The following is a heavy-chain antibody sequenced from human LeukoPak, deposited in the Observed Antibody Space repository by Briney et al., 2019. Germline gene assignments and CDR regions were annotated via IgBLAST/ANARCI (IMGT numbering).Heavy chain of an antibody. CDR3: ARDLPADI. J-gene: IGHJ3*02. CDR2: INPNSGGT. Sequence: ASVKVSCKASEYTFVAYHMHWVRQAPGQGLEWMGWINPNSGGTNYAQKFQGRVTMTRDTSISTAYMELIGLRSGDTAIYYCARDLPADIWGQGTMVTVSS. CDR1: EYTFVAYH. V-gene: IGHV1-2*02.